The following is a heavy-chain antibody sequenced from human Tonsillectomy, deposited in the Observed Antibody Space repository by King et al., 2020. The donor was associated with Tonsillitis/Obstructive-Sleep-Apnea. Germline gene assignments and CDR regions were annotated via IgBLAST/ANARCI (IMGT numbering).Heavy chain of an antibody. Sequence: VQLVESGGGLVKPGGSLRLSCAASGFTFSSYSMNWVRQAPGKGLEWVSSISSSSSSIYYADSVKGRFTISRDNAKNSLYLQMNSLRAEDTAVYYCARDYDFWSGYYLFWGQGTLVTVSS. J-gene: IGHJ4*02. CDR3: ARDYDFWSGYYLF. V-gene: IGHV3-21*01. CDR2: ISSSSSSI. D-gene: IGHD3-3*01. CDR1: GFTFSSYS.